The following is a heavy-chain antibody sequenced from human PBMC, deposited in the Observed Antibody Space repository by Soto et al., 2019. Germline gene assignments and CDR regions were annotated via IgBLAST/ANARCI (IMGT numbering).Heavy chain of an antibody. Sequence: QVQLQQSGPGLVKPSQTLSLTCAISGDSISTNNVAWNWIRQSPSGGLEWLGRTGYTSKWYNDYAVSVRSRTPINPDTSKNQFSLQLNSVTLDDTAVYYCARGKYSAFDYWGQGTLVTVSS. J-gene: IGHJ4*02. CDR3: ARGKYSAFDY. CDR2: TGYTSKWYN. D-gene: IGHD5-18*01. CDR1: GDSISTNNVA. V-gene: IGHV6-1*01.